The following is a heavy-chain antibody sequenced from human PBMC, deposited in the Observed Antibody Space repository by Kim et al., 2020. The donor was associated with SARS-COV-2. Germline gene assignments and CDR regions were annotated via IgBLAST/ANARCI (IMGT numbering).Heavy chain of an antibody. CDR1: GYTFTGYY. D-gene: IGHD2-21*01. J-gene: IGHJ6*02. Sequence: ASVKVSCKASGYTFTGYYMHWVRQAPGQGLEWMGWINPNSGGTNYAQKFQGWVTMTRDTSISTAYMELSRLRSDDTAVYYCARASDGGAEYYYYGMDVWGQGTTVTVSS. CDR3: ARASDGGAEYYYYGMDV. V-gene: IGHV1-2*04. CDR2: INPNSGGT.